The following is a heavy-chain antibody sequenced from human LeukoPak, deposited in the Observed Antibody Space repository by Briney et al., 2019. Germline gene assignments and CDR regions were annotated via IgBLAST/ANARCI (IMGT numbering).Heavy chain of an antibody. V-gene: IGHV3-74*01. J-gene: IGHJ5*01. CDR3: AKDRHAPGRYCSSTSCFPFDS. D-gene: IGHD2-2*01. CDR2: INSDGSTT. CDR1: GFTFSSYW. Sequence: QTGGSLRLSCVASGFTFSSYWMHWVRQAPGEGLVWVSRINSDGSTTTYADSVKGRFTISRDNTKTTLYLQINSLRAEDTAVYYCAKDRHAPGRYCSSTSCFPFDSWGQGTLVTVSS.